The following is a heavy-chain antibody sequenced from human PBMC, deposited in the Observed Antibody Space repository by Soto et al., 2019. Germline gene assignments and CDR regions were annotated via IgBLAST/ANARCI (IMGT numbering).Heavy chain of an antibody. CDR3: ARERRDYYYYMDV. V-gene: IGHV3-7*01. Sequence: GGSLRLSCAASGFTFSSYWMSWVHQAPGKGLEWVANIKQDGSEKYYVDSVKGRFTISRDNAKNSLYLQMNSLRAEDTAVYYCARERRDYYYYMDVWGKGTTVTVSS. CDR1: GFTFSSYW. J-gene: IGHJ6*03. CDR2: IKQDGSEK.